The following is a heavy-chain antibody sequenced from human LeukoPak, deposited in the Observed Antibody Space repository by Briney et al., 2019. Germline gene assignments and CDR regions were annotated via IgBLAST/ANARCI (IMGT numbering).Heavy chain of an antibody. V-gene: IGHV4-34*01. CDR2: INHSGST. J-gene: IGHJ4*02. Sequence: SETLSLTCVVYGGSFSGYYWSWIRQPPGKGLEWIGEINHSGSTNYNPSLKSRVTISVDTSKNQFSLKLSSVTAADTAVYYCARRSRYSSGWFYWGQGTLVTVSS. CDR3: ARRSRYSSGWFY. CDR1: GGSFSGYY. D-gene: IGHD6-19*01.